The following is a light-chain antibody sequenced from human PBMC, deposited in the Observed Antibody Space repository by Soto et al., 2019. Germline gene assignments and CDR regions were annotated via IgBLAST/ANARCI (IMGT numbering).Light chain of an antibody. CDR1: QSVRSW. CDR2: DAS. Sequence: DIPMTQSPATLSASVGDRVTITCRASQSVRSWLAWYQQKPGTAPKLLIFDASRLESGVPSRFSGSASGTAFTLTISSLQPDDFATYYCQQYDNYPLTFGGGTKVEIK. J-gene: IGKJ4*01. CDR3: QQYDNYPLT. V-gene: IGKV1-5*01.